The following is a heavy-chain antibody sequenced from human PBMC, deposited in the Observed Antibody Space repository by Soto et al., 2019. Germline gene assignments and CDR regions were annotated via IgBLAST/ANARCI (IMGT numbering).Heavy chain of an antibody. CDR1: GFTLSSYW. Sequence: PGGSLRLSCTASGFTLSSYWMHWVRQAPGKGLVWISRINSDGTITTYADSVKGRFTISRVNAKNTVYLQMNSLRAEDTALYYCATERSSGYSYYPFDYWGQGALVTVSS. D-gene: IGHD3-22*01. CDR3: ATERSSGYSYYPFDY. CDR2: INSDGTIT. V-gene: IGHV3-74*03. J-gene: IGHJ4*02.